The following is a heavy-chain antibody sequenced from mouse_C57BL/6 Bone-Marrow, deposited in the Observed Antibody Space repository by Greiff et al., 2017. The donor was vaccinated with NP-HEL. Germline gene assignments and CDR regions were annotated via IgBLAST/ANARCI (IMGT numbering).Heavy chain of an antibody. CDR3: ARDYGKGY. Sequence: VQLQQSGPELVKPGASVKISCKASGYTFTDYYMNWVKQSHGKSLEWIGDINPNNGGTSYNQKFKGKATLTVDKSSSTAYMELRSLTSEDSAVYYCARDYGKGYWGQGTTLTVSS. CDR2: INPNNGGT. D-gene: IGHD1-1*01. J-gene: IGHJ2*01. V-gene: IGHV1-26*01. CDR1: GYTFTDYY.